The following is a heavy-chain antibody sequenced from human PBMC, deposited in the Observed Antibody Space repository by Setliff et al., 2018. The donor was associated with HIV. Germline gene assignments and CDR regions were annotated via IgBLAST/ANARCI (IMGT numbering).Heavy chain of an antibody. V-gene: IGHV4-38-2*01. CDR1: GFSTSNFYY. CDR3: ARQVGSQYSYWAYYFDS. Sequence: SETLSLTCDVSGFSTSNFYYWGWIRQPPGKGLEWIGSVYHSGTNFYNPSLKSRVTISLDTSTNRFSLKLNSVTAADTAIYYCARQVGSQYSYWAYYFDSWGQGALVTVSS. D-gene: IGHD5-18*01. J-gene: IGHJ4*02. CDR2: VYHSGTN.